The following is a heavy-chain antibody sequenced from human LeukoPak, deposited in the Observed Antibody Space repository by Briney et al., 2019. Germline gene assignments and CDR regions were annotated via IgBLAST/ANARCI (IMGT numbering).Heavy chain of an antibody. D-gene: IGHD2-15*01. CDR2: INPNSGDT. V-gene: IGHV1-2*02. CDR3: ARYCSGGSCYDY. Sequence: ASVKVSCKTSGYTFTGRYMHWVRQAPGQGLEWMGWINPNSGDTNSAQNFQGRVTMTRDTSISTAYMELSRLRSDDTAVYYCARYCSGGSCYDYWGQGTLVTVSS. CDR1: GYTFTGRY. J-gene: IGHJ4*02.